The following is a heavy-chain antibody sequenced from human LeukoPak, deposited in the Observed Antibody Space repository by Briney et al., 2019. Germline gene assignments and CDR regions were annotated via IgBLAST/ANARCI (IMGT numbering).Heavy chain of an antibody. D-gene: IGHD3-10*01. CDR1: GFTFSSYE. CDR2: IYSGGST. V-gene: IGHV3-66*01. J-gene: IGHJ4*02. CDR3: ARDYTYYYGSGSCKGY. Sequence: GGSLRLSCAASGFTFSSYEMTWVRQAPGKGLEWVSVIYSGGSTYYADSVKGRFTISRDNSKNTLYLQMNSLRAEDTAVYYCARDYTYYYGSGSCKGYWGQGTLVTVSS.